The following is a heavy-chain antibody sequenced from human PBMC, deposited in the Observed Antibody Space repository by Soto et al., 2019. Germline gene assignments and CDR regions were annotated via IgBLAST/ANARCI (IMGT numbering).Heavy chain of an antibody. CDR1: GGSISSGGYY. J-gene: IGHJ6*02. D-gene: IGHD6-6*01. CDR3: ARDHIAARHYGMDF. V-gene: IGHV4-31*03. Sequence: SETLSLTCTVSGGSISSGGYYWSWIRQHPGKGLEWIGYIYYSGSTYYNPPLKSRVTIAVDTSKNLFSLKLSSVTAADTAVYYCARDHIAARHYGMDFWGQGTTVTVSS. CDR2: IYYSGST.